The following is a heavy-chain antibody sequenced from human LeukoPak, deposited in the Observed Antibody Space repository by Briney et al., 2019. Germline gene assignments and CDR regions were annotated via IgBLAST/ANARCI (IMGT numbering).Heavy chain of an antibody. CDR1: GFTFRNYG. V-gene: IGHV3-30*04. J-gene: IGHJ4*02. CDR2: ISKDGRDI. Sequence: GGSLRLSCAASGFTFRNYGLHWVRQAPGEGLEWVSLISKDGRDIQYAHSVKGRFTISRDNSKNTLYLQMNSLRAEDTAVYYCARGEEGYFDYWGQGTLVTVSS. CDR3: ARGEEGYFDY.